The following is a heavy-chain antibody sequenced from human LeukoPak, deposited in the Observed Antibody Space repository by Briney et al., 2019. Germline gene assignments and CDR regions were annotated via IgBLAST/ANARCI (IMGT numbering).Heavy chain of an antibody. D-gene: IGHD6-19*01. CDR1: GFTFSSYG. V-gene: IGHV3-30*18. CDR2: ISYDGSNK. CDR3: AKGRGYSSGWYGARKYFDL. Sequence: PGGSLRLSCAASGFTFSSYGMHWVRQAPGKGLEWVAVISYDGSNKYYADSVKGRFTISRDNSKNTLYLQMNSLRAEDTAVYYCAKGRGYSSGWYGARKYFDLWGRGTLVTVSS. J-gene: IGHJ2*01.